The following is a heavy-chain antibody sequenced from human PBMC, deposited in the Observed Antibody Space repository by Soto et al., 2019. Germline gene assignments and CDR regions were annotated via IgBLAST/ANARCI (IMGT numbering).Heavy chain of an antibody. J-gene: IGHJ4*02. CDR1: GGTLSTYV. CDR2: IIPVFGTT. D-gene: IGHD3-22*01. Sequence: QVQLVQSGTEVKKPGSSVKVSCKASGGTLSTYVLSWVRQAPGQGLEWMGGIIPVFGTTSYAQRFQGRVTITADESTNTAYMELSSLRSEDTAIYYCARPALEYYYDHSGYSSDYWGQGTLVTVSS. V-gene: IGHV1-69*12. CDR3: ARPALEYYYDHSGYSSDY.